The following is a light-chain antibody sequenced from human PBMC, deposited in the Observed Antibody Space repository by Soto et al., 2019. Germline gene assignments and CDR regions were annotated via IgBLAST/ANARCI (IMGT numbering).Light chain of an antibody. J-gene: IGLJ2*01. CDR3: GTWDNSLSAVV. CDR1: SSNIEYNC. CDR2: DNN. V-gene: IGLV1-51*01. Sequence: QAVLTQPPSVSAAPGQKVTISCSGNSSNIEYNCVSWYQHLPGTAPQLLIYDNNQRPSEIPDRFSGSKSGTSATLDITGLQTGDEAFYYCGTWDNSLSAVVFGGGTKLTVL.